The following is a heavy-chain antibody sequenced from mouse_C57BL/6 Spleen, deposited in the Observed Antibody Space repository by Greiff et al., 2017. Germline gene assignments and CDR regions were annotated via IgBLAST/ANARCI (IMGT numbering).Heavy chain of an antibody. V-gene: IGHV3-6*01. CDR1: GYSITSGYY. CDR3: ARDDYVFAY. J-gene: IGHJ3*01. D-gene: IGHD2-4*01. Sequence: EVQLQESGPGLVKPSQSPSLTCSVTGYSITSGYYWNWIRQFPGNKLEWMGYISYDGSNNYNPSLKNRISITRDTSKNQFFLKLNSVTTEDTATYYCARDDYVFAYWGQGTLVTVAA. CDR2: ISYDGSN.